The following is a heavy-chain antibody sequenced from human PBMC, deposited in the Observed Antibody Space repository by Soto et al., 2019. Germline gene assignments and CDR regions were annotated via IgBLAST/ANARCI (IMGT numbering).Heavy chain of an antibody. D-gene: IGHD6-13*01. CDR1: GYTFTGYY. V-gene: IGHV1-2*04. CDR3: ARHLGGIAAHFDY. J-gene: IGHJ4*02. CDR2: INPNSGGT. Sequence: ASVKVSCKASGYTFTGYYMHWVRQAPGQGLEWMGWINPNSGGTNYAQKFQGWVTMTRDTSISTAYMELSRLRSDDTAVYYCARHLGGIAAHFDYWGQGTLVTVYS.